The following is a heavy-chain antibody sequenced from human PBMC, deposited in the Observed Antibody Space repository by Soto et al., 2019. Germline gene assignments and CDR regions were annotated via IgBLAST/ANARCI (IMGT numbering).Heavy chain of an antibody. CDR1: GYTFTSYG. CDR2: ISAYNGNT. V-gene: IGHV1-18*01. J-gene: IGHJ4*02. Sequence: ASVKVSCKAPGYTFTSYGISWVRQAPGQGLEWMGWISAYNGNTNYAQKLQGRVTMTTDTSTSTAYMELRSLRSDDTAVYYCARDGRNYGENTFDYWGQGTLVIVSS. CDR3: ARDGRNYGENTFDY. D-gene: IGHD4-17*01.